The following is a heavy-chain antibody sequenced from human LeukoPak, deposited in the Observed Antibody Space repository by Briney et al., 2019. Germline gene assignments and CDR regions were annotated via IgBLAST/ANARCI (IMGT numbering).Heavy chain of an antibody. CDR3: ARVWVFPSESWVGGGNGGFDY. J-gene: IGHJ4*02. CDR1: GFTFSSYW. Sequence: PGGSLRLSCAASGFTFSSYWMSWVRQAPGKGLEWVANIKQDGSEKYYVDSVKGRFTISRDNANNSLYLQMNSLRVEDTAVYYFARVWVFPSESWVGGGNGGFDYWGQGPLVTVSS. CDR2: IKQDGSEK. V-gene: IGHV3-7*01. D-gene: IGHD3-16*01.